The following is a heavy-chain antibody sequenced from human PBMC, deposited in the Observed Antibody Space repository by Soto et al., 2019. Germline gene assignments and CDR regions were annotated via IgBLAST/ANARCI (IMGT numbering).Heavy chain of an antibody. D-gene: IGHD3-22*01. Sequence: QVQLQESGPGLVKPSETLSLTCTVSGGSVSSATDYWTWIRQPPGKGLEWIGYTDYSGYSDRNPSLMSRFTISIDRSQNQFSLSLRSVSAADTAVYSCTRQSSYDSEHYHYWFDPWGRGILVTVSS. CDR3: TRQSSYDSEHYHYWFDP. V-gene: IGHV4-61*01. J-gene: IGHJ5*02. CDR2: TDYSGYS. CDR1: GGSVSSATDY.